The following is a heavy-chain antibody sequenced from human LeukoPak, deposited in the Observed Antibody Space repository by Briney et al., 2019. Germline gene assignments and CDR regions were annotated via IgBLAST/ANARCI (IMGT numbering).Heavy chain of an antibody. CDR1: RFTVLSNY. D-gene: IGHD7-27*01. CDR3: ARAPNRAYYMDV. Sequence: GGSLRLSCAVYRFTVLSNYMSWVRQAPGKGLQWVSVIYSGGTTYYADSVKGRFTISRDNSKNTVYLQMNSLRVGDTAVYYCARAPNRAYYMDVWGKGTTVTVSS. V-gene: IGHV3-53*01. CDR2: IYSGGTT. J-gene: IGHJ6*03.